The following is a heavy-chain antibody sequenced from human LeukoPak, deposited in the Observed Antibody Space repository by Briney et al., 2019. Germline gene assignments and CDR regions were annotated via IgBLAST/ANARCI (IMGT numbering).Heavy chain of an antibody. CDR1: GFTFSDYY. CDR3: AKDGGWMDPSVLYWYFDL. CDR2: ISSSGSTI. Sequence: PGGSLRLSCAASGFTFSDYYMSWIRQAPGKGLEWVSYISSSGSTIYYADSVKGRFTISRDNAKNSLYLQMNSLRAEDTAVYYCAKDGGWMDPSVLYWYFDLWGRGTLVTVSS. V-gene: IGHV3-11*04. D-gene: IGHD3-16*01. J-gene: IGHJ2*01.